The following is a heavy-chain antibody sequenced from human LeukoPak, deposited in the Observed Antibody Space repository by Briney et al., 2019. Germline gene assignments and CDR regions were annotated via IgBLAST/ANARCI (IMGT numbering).Heavy chain of an antibody. Sequence: GEPLKISCKGSGYSFSSYWIGWVRQMPGKGLEWMGIIYPGDSDTRYSPSFQGQVTISADKSISTAYLQWSSLKALDTATYYCARRTDYYGSGSYGSFDYWGQGTLVTVSS. CDR2: IYPGDSDT. CDR1: GYSFSSYW. D-gene: IGHD3-10*01. V-gene: IGHV5-51*01. J-gene: IGHJ4*02. CDR3: ARRTDYYGSGSYGSFDY.